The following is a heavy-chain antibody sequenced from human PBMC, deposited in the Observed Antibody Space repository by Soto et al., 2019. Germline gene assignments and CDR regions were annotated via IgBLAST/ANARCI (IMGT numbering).Heavy chain of an antibody. CDR1: GFTFSSYG. CDR3: AKGSSSSSPDY. CDR2: ISYDGSNK. Sequence: LRLSCAASGFTFSSYGMHWVRQAPGKGLEWVAVISYDGSNKYYADSVKGRFTISRDNSKNTLYLQMNSLRAEDTAVYYCAKGSSSSSPDYWGQGTLVTVSS. V-gene: IGHV3-30*18. D-gene: IGHD6-6*01. J-gene: IGHJ4*02.